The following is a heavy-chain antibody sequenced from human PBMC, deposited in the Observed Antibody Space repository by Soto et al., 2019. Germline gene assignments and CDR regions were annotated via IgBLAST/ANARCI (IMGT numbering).Heavy chain of an antibody. J-gene: IGHJ5*02. V-gene: IGHV3-21*01. CDR2: ISSSSSYI. D-gene: IGHD2-8*01. CDR3: AREIVLMVYADPNWFDP. Sequence: GGALRLSCAASGFTSSRYSMNWVRRAPGKGLEWVSSISSSSSYIYYADSVKGRFTISRDNAKNSLYLQMNSLRAEDTAVYYCAREIVLMVYADPNWFDPWGQGALVTVS. CDR1: GFTSSRYS.